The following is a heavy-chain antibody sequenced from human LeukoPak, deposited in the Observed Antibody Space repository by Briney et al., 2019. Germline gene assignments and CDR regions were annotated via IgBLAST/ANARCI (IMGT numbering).Heavy chain of an antibody. CDR3: ARESGSRSYYYYMDV. D-gene: IGHD2-2*01. CDR2: INSDGINT. V-gene: IGHV3-74*01. CDR1: GFTFSNYW. Sequence: GGSLRLSCAASGFTFSNYWMHWVRQAPGKGLVWVSRINSDGINTSYADSVKGRFTISRDNAKNSMYLQMNSLRAEDTAVYYCARESGSRSYYYYMDVWGKGTTVTVSS. J-gene: IGHJ6*03.